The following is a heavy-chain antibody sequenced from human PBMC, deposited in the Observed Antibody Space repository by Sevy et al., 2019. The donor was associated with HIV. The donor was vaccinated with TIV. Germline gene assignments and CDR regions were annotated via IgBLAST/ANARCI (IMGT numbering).Heavy chain of an antibody. V-gene: IGHV3-30*18. D-gene: IGHD3-9*01. CDR3: AKDGGVPYYGSLTGYSHVDY. CDR1: GFTFSTYG. J-gene: IGHJ4*02. Sequence: GGSLRLSCAASGFTFSTYGMHWVRQAPGKGLEWVAVILYDGSDKYYADSVKGRFTISRDNSKNTLYLQMNSLRAEDTAVYYCAKDGGVPYYGSLTGYSHVDYWGQGTLVTVSS. CDR2: ILYDGSDK.